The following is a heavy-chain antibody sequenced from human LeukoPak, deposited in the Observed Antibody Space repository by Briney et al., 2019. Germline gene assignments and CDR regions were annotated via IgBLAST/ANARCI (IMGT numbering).Heavy chain of an antibody. Sequence: LSGRSLRLSCAASGFTFSSYSMHWVRQDPGKGLEWVAVISYDGSNKYYADSVKGRFTISRDNSKNTLYLQMNSLRAEDTAVYYCAREGDYWGQGTLVTVSS. J-gene: IGHJ4*02. CDR1: GFTFSSYS. CDR3: AREGDY. V-gene: IGHV3-30-3*01. CDR2: ISYDGSNK.